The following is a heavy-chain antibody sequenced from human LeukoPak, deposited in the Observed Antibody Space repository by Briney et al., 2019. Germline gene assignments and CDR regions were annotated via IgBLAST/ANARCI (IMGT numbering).Heavy chain of an antibody. J-gene: IGHJ4*02. CDR2: INHSGTT. CDR1: GGSFSGYY. D-gene: IGHD3-22*01. CDR3: ARGPPYYYDSSGYYRFDY. Sequence: PSETLSLTCALYGGSFSGYYWSWIRQPPGKGLEWIGEINHSGTTKYNPSLKSRVTISVDMSKNQFSLKVTSVTAADTAVYYCARGPPYYYDSSGYYRFDYWGQGTLVTVSS. V-gene: IGHV4-34*01.